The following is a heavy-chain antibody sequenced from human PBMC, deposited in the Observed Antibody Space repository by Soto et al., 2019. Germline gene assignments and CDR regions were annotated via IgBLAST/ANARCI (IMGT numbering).Heavy chain of an antibody. Sequence: QVQLVQSGAEVKKPGASVKVSCKASGYTFTGYYIHWVRQAPGQGLEWMGLINTKSGVTQYAQKFQGRVTMTRDTPISAAYMELSRLTYDDTAMYYCARTSGGNYEDWGQGTLVTVSS. CDR1: GYTFTGYY. CDR2: INTKSGVT. J-gene: IGHJ1*01. V-gene: IGHV1-2*02. CDR3: ARTSGGNYED. D-gene: IGHD1-7*01.